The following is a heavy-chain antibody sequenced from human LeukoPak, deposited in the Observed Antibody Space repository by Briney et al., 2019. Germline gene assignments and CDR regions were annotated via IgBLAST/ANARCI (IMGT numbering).Heavy chain of an antibody. D-gene: IGHD6-19*01. CDR1: GGSISSYY. Sequence: PSETLSLTCTVSGGSISSYYWSWIRQPPGKGLEWIGYIYYSRSTNYNPSLKSRVTISVDTSKNQFSLKLSSVTAADTAVYYCARFAPGQWLVDYWGQGTLVTVSS. J-gene: IGHJ4*02. V-gene: IGHV4-59*01. CDR3: ARFAPGQWLVDY. CDR2: IYYSRST.